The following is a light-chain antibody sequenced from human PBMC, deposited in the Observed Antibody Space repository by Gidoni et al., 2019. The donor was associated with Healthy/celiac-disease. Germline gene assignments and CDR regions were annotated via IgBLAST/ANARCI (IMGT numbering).Light chain of an antibody. J-gene: IGKJ1*01. V-gene: IGKV2-28*01. CDR1: QSLLHSNGYNY. CDR2: LGS. Sequence: IAMTQSPPSLPVTPGAPAAISCRSSQSLLHSNGYNYMDWDLQKPGQSPQLLIYLGSNRSSGVPDRFSGSGSGTDFTLKISRVEAEDVGVDYCMQALQTSWTFGQGTKVEIK. CDR3: MQALQTSWT.